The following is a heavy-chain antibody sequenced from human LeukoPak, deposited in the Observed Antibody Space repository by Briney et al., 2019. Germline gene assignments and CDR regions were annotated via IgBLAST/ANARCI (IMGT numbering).Heavy chain of an antibody. Sequence: AGGFLRLSCAASGFTFSSYAMHWVRQAPGKGLEWVAVISYDGSNKYYADSVKGRFTISRDNSKNTLYLQMNSLRAEDTAVYYCARDPTREYSSSGYYMDVWGKGTTVTVSS. CDR3: ARDPTREYSSSGYYMDV. V-gene: IGHV3-30*01. D-gene: IGHD6-6*01. CDR2: ISYDGSNK. J-gene: IGHJ6*03. CDR1: GFTFSSYA.